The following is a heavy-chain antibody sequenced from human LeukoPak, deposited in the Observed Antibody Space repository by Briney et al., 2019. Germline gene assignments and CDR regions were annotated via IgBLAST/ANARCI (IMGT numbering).Heavy chain of an antibody. CDR3: ARGLGELGINDY. CDR1: GGSISSSNW. D-gene: IGHD7-27*01. Sequence: PSETLSLTCAVSGGSISSSNWWSWVRQPPGKGLEWIGSICHRGSTYYNPSLKSRVTISVDTSKNQFSLKLSSVTAADTAVYYCARGLGELGINDYWGQGTLVTVSS. CDR2: ICHRGST. V-gene: IGHV4-4*02. J-gene: IGHJ4*02.